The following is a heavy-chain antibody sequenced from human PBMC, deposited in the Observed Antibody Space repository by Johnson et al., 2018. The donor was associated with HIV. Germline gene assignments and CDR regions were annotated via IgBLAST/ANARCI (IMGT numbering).Heavy chain of an antibody. CDR2: ISSSGTTI. CDR1: GFTFSDYY. Sequence: QVQLVESGGGLVKPGGSLRLSCAASGFTFSDYYMSWIRQAPGKGLEWVSYISSSGTTIYYADSVKGRFTLSREKAKKSLYLQLNSLRAEGTAVYYCARRGDGGGDCDPDGFDIWGQGTMVTVSS. CDR3: ARRGDGGGDCDPDGFDI. J-gene: IGHJ3*02. V-gene: IGHV3-11*04. D-gene: IGHD2-21*02.